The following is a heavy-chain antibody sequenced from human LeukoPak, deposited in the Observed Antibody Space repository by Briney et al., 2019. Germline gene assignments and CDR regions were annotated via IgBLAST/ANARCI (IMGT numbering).Heavy chain of an antibody. CDR2: IDWNSGSV. CDR1: GFAFKDYA. D-gene: IGHD6-19*01. J-gene: IGHJ4*02. Sequence: PGGSLRLSCAASGFAFKDYAMHWVRQAPGKGLEWVSGIDWNSGSVGYGDSVRGRFTISRDNAKNSLYLQMNSLRPEDTALYYCAKVSHSSGDQDYWGQGTLVTVSS. CDR3: AKVSHSSGDQDY. V-gene: IGHV3-9*01.